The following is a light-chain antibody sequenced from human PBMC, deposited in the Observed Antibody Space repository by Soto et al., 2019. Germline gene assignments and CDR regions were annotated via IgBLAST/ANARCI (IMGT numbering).Light chain of an antibody. V-gene: IGLV2-14*01. CDR3: SSYTSDWGV. CDR2: EVS. CDR1: SSDVGGYDF. Sequence: QSVLTQPASVSGSPGQSITISCTGTSSDVGGYDFVSWYQHHPGKAPKLMIYEVSTRPSGVSNRFSGSKSGNTASLTISGLQAEDEADYYCSSYTSDWGVFGTGTKSPS. J-gene: IGLJ1*01.